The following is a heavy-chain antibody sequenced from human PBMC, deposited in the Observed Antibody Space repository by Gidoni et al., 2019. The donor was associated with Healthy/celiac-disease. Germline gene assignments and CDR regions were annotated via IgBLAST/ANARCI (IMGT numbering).Heavy chain of an antibody. J-gene: IGHJ4*02. CDR2: IIPILGIA. Sequence: QVQLVQSGAEVKKHASSVKVSCKASGGTFSSYAISWVRQAPGQGLEWMGRIIPILGIANYAQKFQGRVTITADKSTSTAYMELSSLRSEDTAVYYCAGGIAVVYYFDYWGQGTLVTVSS. V-gene: IGHV1-69*09. CDR1: GGTFSSYA. D-gene: IGHD2-15*01. CDR3: AGGIAVVYYFDY.